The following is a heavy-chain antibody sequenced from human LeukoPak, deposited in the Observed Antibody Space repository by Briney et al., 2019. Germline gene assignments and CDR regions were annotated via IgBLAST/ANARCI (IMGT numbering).Heavy chain of an antibody. CDR1: GFTVSSNY. J-gene: IGHJ4*02. CDR3: ARDMRQQLVQGTDY. CDR2: IYSGGST. D-gene: IGHD6-13*01. V-gene: IGHV3-53*05. Sequence: PGGSLRLSCAASGFTVSSNYMSWVRQAPGKGLEWVSVIYSGGSTYYADSVKGRFTISRDNSKNTLYLQMNSLRAEDTAVYYCARDMRQQLVQGTDYWGQGTLVTVSS.